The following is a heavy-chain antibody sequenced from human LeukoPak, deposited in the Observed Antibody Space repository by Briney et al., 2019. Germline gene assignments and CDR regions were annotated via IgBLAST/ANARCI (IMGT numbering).Heavy chain of an antibody. CDR3: ARDRGTTGTTGVYFDY. V-gene: IGHV1-46*01. Sequence: ASVKVSCKASGYTFTSCYMHWVRQAPGQGLEWMGIINPSGGSTSYAQKFQGRVTMTRDTSTSTVYMELSSLRSEDTAVYYCARDRGTTGTTGVYFDYWGQGTLVTVSS. CDR1: GYTFTSCY. CDR2: INPSGGST. D-gene: IGHD1-1*01. J-gene: IGHJ4*02.